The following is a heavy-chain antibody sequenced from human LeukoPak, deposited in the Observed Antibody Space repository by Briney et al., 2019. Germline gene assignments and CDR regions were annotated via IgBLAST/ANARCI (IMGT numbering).Heavy chain of an antibody. CDR1: GFTFSDFY. J-gene: IGHJ4*02. Sequence: GGSLRLSCAASGFTFSDFYMSWIRQAPGKGLEWVSYITSAGRAIYYADSVQGRFTISRDNARNSLHLQMNGLRAEDTAVYYCASDIVATSGDFWGQGTLVTVSS. CDR2: ITSAGRAI. V-gene: IGHV3-11*01. D-gene: IGHD5-12*01. CDR3: ASDIVATSGDF.